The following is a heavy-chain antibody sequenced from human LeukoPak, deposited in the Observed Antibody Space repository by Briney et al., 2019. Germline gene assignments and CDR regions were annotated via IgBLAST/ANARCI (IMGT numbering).Heavy chain of an antibody. CDR1: GGSISSSSYY. CDR3: ARDSGQRDY. D-gene: IGHD1-26*01. Sequence: PSETLSLTCTVSGGSISSSSYYWGWIRQPPGKGLEWIGSIYYSGSTYYNPSLKSRVTISVDTSKNQFSLKLSSVTAADTAVYYCARDSGQRDYWGQGTLVTVSS. CDR2: IYYSGST. J-gene: IGHJ4*02. V-gene: IGHV4-39*07.